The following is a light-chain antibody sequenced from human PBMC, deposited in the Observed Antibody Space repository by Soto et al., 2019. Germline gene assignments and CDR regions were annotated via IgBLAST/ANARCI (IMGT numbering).Light chain of an antibody. V-gene: IGKV1-12*01. CDR2: AAS. J-gene: IGKJ5*01. CDR1: QGISTW. CDR3: QQGNTFPIT. Sequence: DIQMTQSPSSVSASVGDSVTISCRASQGISTWLAWYQQKPGIAPNLLIYAASNLQGGVPSRFRGSGSGTDFTLTISSLQPEDSATYYCQQGNTFPITFAQGTRLEIK.